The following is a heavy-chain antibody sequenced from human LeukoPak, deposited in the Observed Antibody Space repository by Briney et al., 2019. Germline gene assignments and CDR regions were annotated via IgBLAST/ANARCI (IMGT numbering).Heavy chain of an antibody. D-gene: IGHD2-15*01. CDR1: GFTFSSYA. CDR2: ISSNGGST. V-gene: IGHV3-64*01. Sequence: GGSLRLSCAASGFTFSSYAMHWVRQAPGKGLEYVSAISSNGGSTYYANSVKGRFTISRDNSKNTLYLQMGSLRAEDMAVYYRAAHSGYCSGGSCYDWFDPWGQGTLVTVSS. J-gene: IGHJ5*02. CDR3: AAHSGYCSGGSCYDWFDP.